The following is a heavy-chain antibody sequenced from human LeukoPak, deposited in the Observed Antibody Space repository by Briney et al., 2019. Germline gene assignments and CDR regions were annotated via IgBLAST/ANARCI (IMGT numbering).Heavy chain of an antibody. Sequence: GASVKVSCKASGSTFSSYAISWVRQAPGQGLEWMGRIIPILGIANYAQKFQGRVTITADKSTSTAYMELSSLRSEDTAVYYCARDDSSGYDAFDIWGQGTMVTVSS. D-gene: IGHD3-22*01. V-gene: IGHV1-69*04. J-gene: IGHJ3*02. CDR3: ARDDSSGYDAFDI. CDR2: IIPILGIA. CDR1: GSTFSSYA.